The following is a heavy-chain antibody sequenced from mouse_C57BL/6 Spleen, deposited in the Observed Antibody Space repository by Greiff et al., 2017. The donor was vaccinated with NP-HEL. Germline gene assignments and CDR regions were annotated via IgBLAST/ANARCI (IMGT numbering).Heavy chain of an antibody. V-gene: IGHV1-4*01. J-gene: IGHJ3*01. D-gene: IGHD1-2*01. CDR3: ANNNDGGGAGFAY. CDR1: GYTFTSYT. Sequence: QVQLKQSGAELARPGASVKMSCKASGYTFTSYTMHWVKQRPGQGLEWIGYINPSSGYTKYNQKFKDKATLTADKSSSTAYMQLSSLTSEDSAVYYCANNNDGGGAGFAYWGQGTLVTVSA. CDR2: INPSSGYT.